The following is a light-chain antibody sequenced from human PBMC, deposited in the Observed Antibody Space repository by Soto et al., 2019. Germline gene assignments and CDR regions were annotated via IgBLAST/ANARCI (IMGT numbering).Light chain of an antibody. J-gene: IGKJ2*01. V-gene: IGKV1-39*01. Sequence: DIQMSQSPSSLSVFVGDRVTITCRASQSISTYLNWYQQKPGKAPKLLIYTSSNLQSGVSSRFSGSGSGTDFTLTTSGLHPEDFATYYCQQSYITPYTFGQGTKLEI. CDR1: QSISTY. CDR2: TSS. CDR3: QQSYITPYT.